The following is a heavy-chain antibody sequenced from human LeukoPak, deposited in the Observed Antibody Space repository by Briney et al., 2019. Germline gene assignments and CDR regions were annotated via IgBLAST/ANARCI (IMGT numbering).Heavy chain of an antibody. CDR3: AKEDYYDSRGHIKLDAFDV. V-gene: IGHV3-23*01. Sequence: PGGSLRLSCAVPGFIFGSYAMGWVRQAPGKGLEWVSTISGPGDNTYYADSVKGRFTISRDNSKNTLYLQMNSLRAEDTAIYYCAKEDYYDSRGHIKLDAFDVWGQGTMATVSS. D-gene: IGHD3-22*01. CDR1: GFIFGSYA. J-gene: IGHJ3*01. CDR2: ISGPGDNT.